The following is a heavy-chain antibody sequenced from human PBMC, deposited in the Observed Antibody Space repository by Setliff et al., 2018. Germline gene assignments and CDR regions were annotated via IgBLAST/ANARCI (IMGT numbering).Heavy chain of an antibody. V-gene: IGHV4-4*02. Sequence: SETLSLTCAVSSGSISSIYWWGWVRQPPGKGLQWIGEIYHSGISNYSPSLKSRVTMSVDQSKNHFSLKLSSVTAADTAIYYCARHTRGNYFYMDVWGKGTTVTVSS. CDR3: ARHTRGNYFYMDV. CDR1: SGSISSIYW. CDR2: IYHSGIS. J-gene: IGHJ6*03.